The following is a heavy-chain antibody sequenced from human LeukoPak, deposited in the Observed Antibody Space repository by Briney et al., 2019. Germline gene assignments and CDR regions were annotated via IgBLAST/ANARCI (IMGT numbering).Heavy chain of an antibody. CDR3: ARDNFRNGYYMDV. J-gene: IGHJ6*03. CDR1: SGSISSYY. CDR2: IYYSGST. D-gene: IGHD2-8*01. V-gene: IGHV4-59*01. Sequence: NTSETLSLTCTVSSGSISSYYWSWIRQPPGKGLEWIGHIYYSGSTNYNPSLKSRVTISVDTSKNQFSLKLSSVTAADTAVYYCARDNFRNGYYMDVWGKGTTVTVSS.